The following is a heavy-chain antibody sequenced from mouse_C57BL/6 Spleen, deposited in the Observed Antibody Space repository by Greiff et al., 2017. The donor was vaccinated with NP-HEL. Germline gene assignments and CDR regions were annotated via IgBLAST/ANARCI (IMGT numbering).Heavy chain of an antibody. D-gene: IGHD1-1*01. J-gene: IGHJ3*01. CDR3: AREGTTVVEGVAY. Sequence: QVQLQQPGAELVKPGASVKLSYKASGYTFTSYWMHWVKQRPGQGLEWIGMIHPNSGSTNYNEKFKSKATLTVDKSSSTAYMQLSSLTSEDSAVYYCAREGTTVVEGVAYWGQGTLVTVSA. CDR1: GYTFTSYW. CDR2: IHPNSGST. V-gene: IGHV1-64*01.